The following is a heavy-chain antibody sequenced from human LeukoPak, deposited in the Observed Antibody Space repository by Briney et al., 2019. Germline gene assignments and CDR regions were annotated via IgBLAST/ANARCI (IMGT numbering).Heavy chain of an antibody. CDR3: AREVKWFGANWFNP. CDR2: IYYSGST. V-gene: IGHV4-31*03. D-gene: IGHD3-10*01. J-gene: IGHJ5*02. CDR1: GGSISSGGYY. Sequence: KTSETLSLTCTVSGGSISSGGYYWSWIRQHPGKGLEWIGYIYYSGSTYYNPSLKSRVTISVDTSKNQFSLKLSSVTAADTAVYYCAREVKWFGANWFNPWGQGTLVTVSS.